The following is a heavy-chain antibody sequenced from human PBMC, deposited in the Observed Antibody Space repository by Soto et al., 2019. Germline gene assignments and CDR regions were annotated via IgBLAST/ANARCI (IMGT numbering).Heavy chain of an antibody. CDR2: IIPIFGTA. CDR1: GGTFSSYA. V-gene: IGHV1-69*06. CDR3: ARDVAPDYYYGMDV. Sequence: QVQLVQSGAEVKKPGSSVKVSCKASGGTFSSYAISWVRQAPGQGLEWMGGIIPIFGTAHYAQKFQGRVTITADKSTSTDYMELSSLGYEDTAVYYCARDVAPDYYYGMDVGGQWTTVTVSS. J-gene: IGHJ6*02.